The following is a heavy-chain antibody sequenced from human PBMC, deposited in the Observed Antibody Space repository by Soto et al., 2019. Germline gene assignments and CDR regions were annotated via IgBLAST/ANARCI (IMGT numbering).Heavy chain of an antibody. J-gene: IGHJ4*02. CDR2: IYNIRST. CDR3: ARDPLYSSTPGSRV. D-gene: IGHD6-13*01. Sequence: QVHLQESGPGLVKPSETLSLTCTVSGGSVSSYYWSWIRQSPGKGLEWIGFIYNIRSTNYNPSLNGRVAIGVDTSSNHISLKLTSVSAADTTIYYCARDPLYSSTPGSRVWGQGLQVTVSS. CDR1: GGSVSSYY. V-gene: IGHV4-59*02.